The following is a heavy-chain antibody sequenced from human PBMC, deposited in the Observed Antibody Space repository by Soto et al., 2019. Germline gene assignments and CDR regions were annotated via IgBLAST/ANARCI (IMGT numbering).Heavy chain of an antibody. CDR1: GFTFSNFE. D-gene: IGHD3-9*01. CDR3: ARAECSSPDCLTAYYSYGLDV. Sequence: PGGSLRLSCAASGFTFSNFEMHCVRQAPGKGLEWVSYINTAGSTKYYAESVKGRFTISRDNARNSLFLQMNSLRAEDTAVYYCARAECSSPDCLTAYYSYGLDVWGQGSTVTVSS. CDR2: INTAGSTK. V-gene: IGHV3-48*03. J-gene: IGHJ6*02.